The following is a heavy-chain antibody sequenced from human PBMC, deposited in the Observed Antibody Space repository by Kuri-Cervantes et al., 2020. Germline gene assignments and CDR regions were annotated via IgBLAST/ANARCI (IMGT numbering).Heavy chain of an antibody. CDR3: AREALGELNKRYFDY. V-gene: IGHV4-61*02. Sequence: SCAVSGYSISSGYYWGWIRQPAGKGLEWIGRIYTSGSTNYNPSLKSRVTISVDKSKNQFSLKLSSVTAADTAVYYCAREALGELNKRYFDYWGQGTLVTVSS. D-gene: IGHD3-10*01. CDR2: IYTSGST. CDR1: GYSISSGYY. J-gene: IGHJ4*02.